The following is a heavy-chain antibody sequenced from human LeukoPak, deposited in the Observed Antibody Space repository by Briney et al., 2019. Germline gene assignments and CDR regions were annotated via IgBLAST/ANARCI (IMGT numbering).Heavy chain of an antibody. D-gene: IGHD1-14*01. Sequence: SETLSLTCTVSGGSISSYYWSWIRQPPGKGLEWIGYIYYSGSTYYNPSLKSRVTISVDTSKNQFSLKLSSVTAADTAVYYCARDKGIIRRWGQGTLVTVSS. CDR1: GGSISSYY. CDR3: ARDKGIIRR. V-gene: IGHV4-59*12. J-gene: IGHJ4*02. CDR2: IYYSGST.